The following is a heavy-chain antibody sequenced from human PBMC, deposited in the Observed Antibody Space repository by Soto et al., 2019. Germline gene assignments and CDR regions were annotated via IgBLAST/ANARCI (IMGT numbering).Heavy chain of an antibody. D-gene: IGHD3-3*01. CDR3: ATGSRRFLEWLIVAFDI. J-gene: IGHJ3*02. CDR1: VHTFTGCY. CDR2: FDPEDGET. Sequence: ASVKVSCKASVHTFTGCYMHWVRQAPGKGLEWMGGFDPEDGETIYAQKFQGRVTMTEDTSTDTAYMELSSLRSEDTAVYYCATGSRRFLEWLIVAFDIWGQGTMVTVSS. V-gene: IGHV1-24*01.